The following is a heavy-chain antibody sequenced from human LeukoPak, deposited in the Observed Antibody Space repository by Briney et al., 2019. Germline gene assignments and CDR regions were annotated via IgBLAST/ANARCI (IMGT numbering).Heavy chain of an antibody. V-gene: IGHV1-69*13. D-gene: IGHD2-2*02. J-gene: IGHJ4*02. Sequence: GASVKVSCKASGGTFSSYAISWVRQAPGQGLEWMGGIIPIFGTANYAQKFQGRVTITADESTSTAYMELSSLRSEDTAVYYCVRGRLPYQLLYEGFDYWGQGTLVTVSS. CDR1: GGTFSSYA. CDR2: IIPIFGTA. CDR3: VRGRLPYQLLYEGFDY.